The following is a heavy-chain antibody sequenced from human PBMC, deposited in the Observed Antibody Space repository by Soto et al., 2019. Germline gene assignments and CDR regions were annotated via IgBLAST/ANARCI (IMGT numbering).Heavy chain of an antibody. CDR1: GYTFTSYG. V-gene: IGHV1-18*01. CDR2: ISAYNGNT. J-gene: IGHJ5*02. D-gene: IGHD6-19*01. Sequence: QVQLVQSGAEVKKPGASVKVSCKASGYTFTSYGISWVRQAPGQGLEWVGWISAYNGNTNYAQKLQGRVTMTTDTSTSTAYMELRSLRSDDTAVYYCARDFIAVDRYNWFDPWGQGTLVTVSS. CDR3: ARDFIAVDRYNWFDP.